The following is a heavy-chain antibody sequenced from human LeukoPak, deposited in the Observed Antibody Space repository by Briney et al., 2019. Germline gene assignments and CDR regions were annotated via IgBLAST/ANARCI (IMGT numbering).Heavy chain of an antibody. CDR3: ARGGARMNVLRYFANWFDP. Sequence: TSETLSLTCAVSGGSISSSNWWSWVRQPPGKGLEWIGEIYHSGSTNYNPSLKSRVTISVDKSKNQFSLKLSSVTAADTAVYYCARGGARMNVLRYFANWFDPWGQGTLVTVSS. CDR1: GGSISSSNW. J-gene: IGHJ5*02. CDR2: IYHSGST. V-gene: IGHV4-4*02. D-gene: IGHD3-9*01.